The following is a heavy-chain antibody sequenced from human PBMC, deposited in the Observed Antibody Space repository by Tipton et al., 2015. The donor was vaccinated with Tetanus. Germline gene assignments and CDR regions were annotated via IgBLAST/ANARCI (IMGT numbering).Heavy chain of an antibody. V-gene: IGHV4-59*01. J-gene: IGHJ6*02. CDR2: IYYSGST. D-gene: IGHD3-3*01. Sequence: TLSLTCTVSGGSISSYYWSWIRQPPGKGLEWIGYIYYSGSTNYNPSLKSRVTISVDTSKNQFSLNLSSVTAADTAVYYCARDRSITIFGVVPINYYYGMDVWGQGTTVTVSS. CDR1: GGSISSYY. CDR3: ARDRSITIFGVVPINYYYGMDV.